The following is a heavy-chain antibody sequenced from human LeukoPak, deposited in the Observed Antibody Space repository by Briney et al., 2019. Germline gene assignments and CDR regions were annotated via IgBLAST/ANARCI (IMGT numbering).Heavy chain of an antibody. CDR1: GFTFSTYG. J-gene: IGHJ3*02. Sequence: GGSLRLSCAASGFTFSTYGMTWVRQAPGKGLEWVSGISGSGDNTWYADSVKGRFTISRGNSKNTLYLQMNSLRAEDTAVYYCARGGYSSGWSRVGAFDIWGQGTMVTVPS. CDR3: ARGGYSSGWSRVGAFDI. CDR2: ISGSGDNT. V-gene: IGHV3-23*01. D-gene: IGHD6-19*01.